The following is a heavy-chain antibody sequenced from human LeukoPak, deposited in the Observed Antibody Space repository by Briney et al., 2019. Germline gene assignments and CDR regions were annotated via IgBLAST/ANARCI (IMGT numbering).Heavy chain of an antibody. CDR1: GFTFSSYW. CDR2: ISGSGGST. CDR3: AKRKLIVVVPAAMPAGFDY. J-gene: IGHJ4*02. Sequence: GGSLRLSCAASGFTFSSYWMSWVRQAPGKGLEWVSAISGSGGSTYYADSVKGRFTISRDNSKNTLYLQMNSLRAEDTAVYYCAKRKLIVVVPAAMPAGFDYWGQGTLVTVSS. D-gene: IGHD2-2*01. V-gene: IGHV3-23*01.